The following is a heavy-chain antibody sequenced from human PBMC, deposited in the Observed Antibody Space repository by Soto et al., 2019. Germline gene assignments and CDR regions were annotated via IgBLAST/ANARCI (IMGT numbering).Heavy chain of an antibody. Sequence: SETLSLTCTVSGGSISSYYWSWIRQPPGKGLEWIGYIYYSGSTNYNPSLKSRVTISVDTSKNQFSLKLSSVTAADTAVYYCSRKKRHRSWFEYWGQGTLVTVSS. V-gene: IGHV4-59*01. D-gene: IGHD2-15*01. CDR2: IYYSGST. CDR1: GGSISSYY. J-gene: IGHJ4*02. CDR3: SRKKRHRSWFEY.